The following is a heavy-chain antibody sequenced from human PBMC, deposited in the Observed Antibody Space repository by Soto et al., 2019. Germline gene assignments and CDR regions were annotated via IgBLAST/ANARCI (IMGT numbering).Heavy chain of an antibody. CDR3: ARATAMVTGSLDY. V-gene: IGHV3-30-3*01. CDR2: ISYDGSNK. Sequence: GGSLRLSCAASGITFSSYAMHWVRQAPGKGLEWVAVISYDGSNKYYADSVKGRFTISRDNSKNTLYLQMNSLRAEDTAVYYCARATAMVTGSLDYWGQGTLVTVSS. J-gene: IGHJ4*02. D-gene: IGHD5-18*01. CDR1: GITFSSYA.